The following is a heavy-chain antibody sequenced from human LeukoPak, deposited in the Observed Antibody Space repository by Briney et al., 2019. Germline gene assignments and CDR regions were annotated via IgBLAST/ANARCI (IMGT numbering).Heavy chain of an antibody. V-gene: IGHV3-74*01. CDR3: ARAGYYGSGSPGPDY. J-gene: IGHJ4*02. CDR2: INSDGSST. D-gene: IGHD3-10*01. Sequence: GGSLRLSCAASGFTFSSYWMHWVRQAPGKGLVWVSRINSDGSSTSYADSVRGRFTISRDNAKNTLYLQMNSLRAEDTAVYYCARAGYYGSGSPGPDYWGQGTLVTVSS. CDR1: GFTFSSYW.